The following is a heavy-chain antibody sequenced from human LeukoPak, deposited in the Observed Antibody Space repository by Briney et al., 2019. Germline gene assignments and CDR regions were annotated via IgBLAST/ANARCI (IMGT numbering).Heavy chain of an antibody. D-gene: IGHD1-26*01. CDR1: GFHFSDYY. V-gene: IGHV3-11*01. CDR3: ARVGATTLNAFDI. J-gene: IGHJ3*02. Sequence: AGESLRLSCAASGFHFSDYYMSWIPQAPGGGLEGVSYISSSGSTIHYADSVKGRFTISRDTAKNSLYLQMNSLRAEDTAVNYCARVGATTLNAFDIWGQGTMVTVSS. CDR2: ISSSGSTI.